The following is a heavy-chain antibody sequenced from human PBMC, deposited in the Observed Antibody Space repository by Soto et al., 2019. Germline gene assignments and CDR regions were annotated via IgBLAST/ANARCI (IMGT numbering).Heavy chain of an antibody. V-gene: IGHV3-30*18. D-gene: IGHD6-13*01. CDR1: GFTFSSYG. J-gene: IGHJ4*02. CDR2: ISYDGSNK. Sequence: QVQLVESGGGVVHPGRSLRLSCAASGFTFSSYGMHWVRQAPGKGLEWVAVISYDGSNKYYADSVKGRFTISRDTSKNTLYLQMDSLRAEDTAMYYCAKYSSSWDPITPLDHWGQGTLVTVSS. CDR3: AKYSSSWDPITPLDH.